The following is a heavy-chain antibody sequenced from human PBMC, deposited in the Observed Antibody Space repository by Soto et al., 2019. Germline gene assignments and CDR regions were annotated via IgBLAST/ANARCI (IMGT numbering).Heavy chain of an antibody. J-gene: IGHJ4*02. CDR2: INPSGGST. CDR3: ARAYCSSTSCYYDILAGYKYYFDY. D-gene: IGHD2-2*01. Sequence: ASVKVSCKASGYTFTSYYMHWVRQAPGQGLEWMGIINPSGGSTSYAQKFQGRVTMTRDTSTSTVYMELSSLRSEDTAVYYCARAYCSSTSCYYDILAGYKYYFDYWGQGTLVTVSS. CDR1: GYTFTSYY. V-gene: IGHV1-46*03.